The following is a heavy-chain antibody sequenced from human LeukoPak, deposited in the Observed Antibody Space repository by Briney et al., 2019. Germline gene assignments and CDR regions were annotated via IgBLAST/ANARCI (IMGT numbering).Heavy chain of an antibody. CDR1: GFTFSSYC. D-gene: IGHD3-16*01. CDR2: ISDGGSTT. Sequence: GGSLRLSCAASGFTFSSYCMHGVRQAPCKGLVWVSRISDGGSTTTYADSVKGRFTISRDNAKNTLYLQMNGLRAEDTAVYFCARGGGLDVWGQGATVTVSS. V-gene: IGHV3-74*01. CDR3: ARGGGLDV. J-gene: IGHJ6*02.